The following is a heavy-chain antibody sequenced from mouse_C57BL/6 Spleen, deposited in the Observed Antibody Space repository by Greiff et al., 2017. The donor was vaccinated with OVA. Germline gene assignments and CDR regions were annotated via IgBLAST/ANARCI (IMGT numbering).Heavy chain of an antibody. CDR3: ARGGGITTEYYFDY. J-gene: IGHJ2*01. CDR2: IYPGSGST. CDR1: GYTFTSYW. V-gene: IGHV1-55*01. Sequence: VQLQQPGAELVKPGASVKMSCKASGYTFTSYWITWVKQRPGQGLEWIGDIYPGSGSTNYNEKFKSKATLTVDTSSSTAYMQLSSLTSEDSAVYYCARGGGITTEYYFDYWGQGTTLTVSS. D-gene: IGHD1-2*01.